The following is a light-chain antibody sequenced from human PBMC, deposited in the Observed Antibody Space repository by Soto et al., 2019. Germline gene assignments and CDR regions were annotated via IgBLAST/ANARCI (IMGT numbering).Light chain of an antibody. CDR1: QSITTW. J-gene: IGKJ1*01. CDR2: DAS. CDR3: QQYHSYPWT. V-gene: IGKV1-5*01. Sequence: IQMTQSPSTLSASVGDRVTITCRASQSITTWLAWYQQKPGTAVKVLIYDASTLGSGVPSRFSGSGSGTEFTLTISSLQPEDFATYHCQQYHSYPWTFGQGTMVDIK.